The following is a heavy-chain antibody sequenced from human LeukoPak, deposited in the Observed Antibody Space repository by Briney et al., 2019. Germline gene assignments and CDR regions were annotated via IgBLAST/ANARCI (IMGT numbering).Heavy chain of an antibody. CDR3: AKGGHYDILTGYYYYYYYMDV. J-gene: IGHJ6*03. Sequence: GGSLRLSCAASGFTFSSYGMHWVRQAPGKGLEWVAFIRYDGSNKYYADSVKGRFTISRDNSKNTLYLQMNSLRAEDTAVYYCAKGGHYDILTGYYYYYYYMDVWGKGTTVTISS. V-gene: IGHV3-30*02. CDR1: GFTFSSYG. D-gene: IGHD3-9*01. CDR2: IRYDGSNK.